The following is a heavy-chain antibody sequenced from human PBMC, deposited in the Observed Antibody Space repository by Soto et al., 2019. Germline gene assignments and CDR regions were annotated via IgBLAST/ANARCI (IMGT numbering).Heavy chain of an antibody. Sequence: QVQLVQSGAEVKKPGSSVKVSCKASGGTFSSYAISWVRQAPGQGLEWMGGIIPIFGTANYAQKFQGRVKIXAXEATSTAYMELSSLRSEDTAVYYCARVDYNSFPFDYWGQGTLVTVSS. D-gene: IGHD4-4*01. CDR3: ARVDYNSFPFDY. CDR2: IIPIFGTA. J-gene: IGHJ4*02. CDR1: GGTFSSYA. V-gene: IGHV1-69*12.